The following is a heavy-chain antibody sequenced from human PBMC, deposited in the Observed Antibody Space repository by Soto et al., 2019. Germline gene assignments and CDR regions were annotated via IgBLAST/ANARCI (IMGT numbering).Heavy chain of an antibody. Sequence: PSETLSLACTVSGGSISSGDYYWSWIRQPPGKGLEWIGYIYYSGSTNYNPSLKSRVTISVDTSKNQFSLKLSSVTAADTAVYYCARDGGSSFATYWDPTPYYMDVWGKGTTVTVSS. J-gene: IGHJ6*03. D-gene: IGHD6-6*01. CDR1: GGSISSGDYY. CDR2: IYYSGST. CDR3: ARDGGSSFATYWDPTPYYMDV. V-gene: IGHV4-61*08.